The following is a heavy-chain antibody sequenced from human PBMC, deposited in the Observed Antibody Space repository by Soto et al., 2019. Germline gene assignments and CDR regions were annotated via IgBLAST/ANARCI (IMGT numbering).Heavy chain of an antibody. D-gene: IGHD5-18*01. V-gene: IGHV3-21*01. Sequence: EVQLVESGGGLVKPGGSLRLSCAASGFTFSSYSMNWVRQAPGKGLEWVSSISSSSSYIYYADSVKGRFTISRDNAKNSLYLQMNSLRPEDTAVYYCARHKEYSYRSAFEIWGQGTMVTVSS. CDR1: GFTFSSYS. CDR2: ISSSSSYI. J-gene: IGHJ3*02. CDR3: ARHKEYSYRSAFEI.